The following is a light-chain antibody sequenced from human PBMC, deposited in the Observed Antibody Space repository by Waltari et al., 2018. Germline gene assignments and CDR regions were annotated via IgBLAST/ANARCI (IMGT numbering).Light chain of an antibody. CDR2: GAS. Sequence: EIVLTQSPGTLSLSPGERATLSCRASQSVRSSYFAWYQQKPGQAPRLLIYGASSRATGIPDRFSGSGSGIDFTLTISRLEPEDSAVYYCQQYGSSPYTFGPGTKVDIK. CDR1: QSVRSSY. CDR3: QQYGSSPYT. J-gene: IGKJ3*01. V-gene: IGKV3-20*01.